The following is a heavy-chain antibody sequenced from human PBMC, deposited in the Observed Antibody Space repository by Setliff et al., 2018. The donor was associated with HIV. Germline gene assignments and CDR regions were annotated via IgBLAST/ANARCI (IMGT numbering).Heavy chain of an antibody. CDR3: ARDGYGGALDGYDI. D-gene: IGHD5-12*01. Sequence: GGSLRLSCAVSGFTVSDNYMTWVRQAPGKGLEWVSVIYAAGSTYYADSVKGRFTISRHNSKNTLYLQMGSLRTEDMGVYYCARDGYGGALDGYDIWGQGTMVTVSS. J-gene: IGHJ3*02. V-gene: IGHV3-66*02. CDR2: IYAAGST. CDR1: GFTVSDNY.